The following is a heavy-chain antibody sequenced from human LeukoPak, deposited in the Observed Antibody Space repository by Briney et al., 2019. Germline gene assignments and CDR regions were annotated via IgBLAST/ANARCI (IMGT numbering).Heavy chain of an antibody. CDR1: GGSISSYY. V-gene: IGHV4-59*08. J-gene: IGHJ4*02. D-gene: IGHD2/OR15-2a*01. Sequence: SETLSLTCTVSGGSISSYYWSWIRQPPGMGLEWIGYIYYSGSTNYNPSLKSRVTISVDTSKNQFSLKLSSVTAADTAVYYCARLYFPLWYFDYWGQGTLVTVSS. CDR3: ARLYFPLWYFDY. CDR2: IYYSGST.